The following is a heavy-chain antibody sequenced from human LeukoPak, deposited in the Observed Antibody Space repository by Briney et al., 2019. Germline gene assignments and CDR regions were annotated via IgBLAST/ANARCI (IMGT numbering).Heavy chain of an antibody. D-gene: IGHD2-15*01. CDR1: GGTFSNYA. Sequence: GASVKVSCKASGGTFSNYAISWVRQAPGQGLEWMGGIIPIFGTTNYAQKFQGRVTITTDESTGTAYMELSSLRSEDTAVYYCAREKSPDYCSGASCYFDYWGQGTLVTVSP. J-gene: IGHJ4*02. CDR3: AREKSPDYCSGASCYFDY. V-gene: IGHV1-69*05. CDR2: IIPIFGTT.